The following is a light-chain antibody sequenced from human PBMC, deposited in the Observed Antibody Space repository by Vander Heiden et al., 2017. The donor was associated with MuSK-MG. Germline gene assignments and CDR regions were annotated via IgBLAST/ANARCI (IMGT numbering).Light chain of an antibody. CDR2: YDS. Sequence: SYVLTKTPSVSVAPGKTARITCVGNNSGSKSVHWYQQKPGQAPVVVIYYDSDRPSGIPERFSGSNSGNTATLTISRVEAGDEADYYCQVWDSSSDHRVFGGGTKLTVL. CDR3: QVWDSSSDHRV. V-gene: IGLV3-21*04. J-gene: IGLJ3*02. CDR1: NSGSKS.